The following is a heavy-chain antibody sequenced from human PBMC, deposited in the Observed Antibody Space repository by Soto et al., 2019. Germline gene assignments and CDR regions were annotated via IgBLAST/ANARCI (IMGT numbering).Heavy chain of an antibody. V-gene: IGHV1-69*12. D-gene: IGHD5-12*01. Sequence: QVQLVQSGADVKKPGSSVKVSCKASGGTFSNYPISWVRRAPGQGLEWMGGIIPIFDTVNYAQKFQGRVTITADESTTTAYMELSSLRSEDTAVYYCARGNHRWLQLWYFDLWGRGTLVTVSS. J-gene: IGHJ2*01. CDR1: GGTFSNYP. CDR3: ARGNHRWLQLWYFDL. CDR2: IIPIFDTV.